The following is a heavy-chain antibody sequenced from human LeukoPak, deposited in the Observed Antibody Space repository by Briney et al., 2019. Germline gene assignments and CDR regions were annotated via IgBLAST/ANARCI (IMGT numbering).Heavy chain of an antibody. CDR3: ASLWAGNY. CDR1: GFTVSSNY. CDR2: IYSGGNT. V-gene: IGHV3-53*01. D-gene: IGHD3-10*01. J-gene: IGHJ4*02. Sequence: PWGSLRLSCAASGFTVSSNYMSWVRQAPGKGLEWVSIIYSGGNTYYADYLKGRFTIYRDNSRNTVYLQMNSLRAEDTAVYYCASLWAGNYWGQGTLVTVSS.